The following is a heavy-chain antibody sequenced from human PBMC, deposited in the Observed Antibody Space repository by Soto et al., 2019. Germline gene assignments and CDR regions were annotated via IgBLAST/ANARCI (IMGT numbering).Heavy chain of an antibody. Sequence: SETLSLTCTVSGGSMSSSSTYYWGWMRQPPGKGLEWIASFFIGGNTYYNPSVKSRVTISVDTSKNQFSLKLSSVTAADTAVYYCARLGGAGATASDIWGQGTMVTVSS. CDR1: GGSMSSSSTYY. V-gene: IGHV4-39*01. CDR2: FFIGGNT. CDR3: ARLGGAGATASDI. D-gene: IGHD2-2*01. J-gene: IGHJ3*02.